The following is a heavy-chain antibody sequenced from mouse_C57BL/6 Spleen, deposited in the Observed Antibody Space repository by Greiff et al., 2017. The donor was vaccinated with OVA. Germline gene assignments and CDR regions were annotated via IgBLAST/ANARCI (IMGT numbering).Heavy chain of an antibody. J-gene: IGHJ1*03. CDR3: ARSNSLYGSSRYFDV. D-gene: IGHD1-1*01. Sequence: QVQLKQSGAELVKPGASVKISCKASGYAFSSYWMNWVKQRPGKGLEWIGQIYPGDGDTNYNGKFKGKATLTADKSSSTAYMQLSSLTSEDSAVYFCARSNSLYGSSRYFDVWGTGTTVTVSS. CDR2: IYPGDGDT. CDR1: GYAFSSYW. V-gene: IGHV1-80*01.